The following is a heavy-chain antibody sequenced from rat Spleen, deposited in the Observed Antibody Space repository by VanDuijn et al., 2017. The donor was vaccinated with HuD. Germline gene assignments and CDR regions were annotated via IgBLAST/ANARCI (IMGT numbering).Heavy chain of an antibody. V-gene: IGHV5-29*01. CDR2: ISYDGSST. CDR1: GFTFSRYW. Sequence: EVQLVETGGGLVQPGRSLKLSCVASGFTFSRYWMYWIRQAPGKGLEWVATISYDGSSTYYRDSVKGRFTISRDNAKNTLYLQMDSLRSEDTATYYCARQRWDVMDAWGQGASVTVSS. CDR3: ARQRWDVMDA. J-gene: IGHJ4*01.